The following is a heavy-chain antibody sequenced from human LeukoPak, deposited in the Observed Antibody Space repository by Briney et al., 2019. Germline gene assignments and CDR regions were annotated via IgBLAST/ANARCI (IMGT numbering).Heavy chain of an antibody. CDR3: AKDLDGGYVSYYLDY. J-gene: IGHJ4*02. V-gene: IGHV3-23*01. Sequence: PGGSLRLSCAASGFTFSSYAMSWVRQAPGKGLEWVSAISGSGGSTYYADSVKGRFTISRDNSKNTLYLQMNSLRAEDTAVYYCAKDLDGGYVSYYLDYWGQGTLVTVSS. CDR2: ISGSGGST. D-gene: IGHD5-12*01. CDR1: GFTFSSYA.